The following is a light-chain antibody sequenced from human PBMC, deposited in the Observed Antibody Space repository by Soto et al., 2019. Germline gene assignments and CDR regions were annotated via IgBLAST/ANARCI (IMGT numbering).Light chain of an antibody. J-gene: IGKJ5*01. CDR1: QGIDTS. V-gene: IGKV1-9*01. CDR2: AAS. CDR3: QQLHGYPIS. Sequence: ILLTQSPSSLSASVGDRVTITCRASQGIDTSLAWYQQKPGKAPKLLIYAASNFQSGVPSRFGGSRPGTHFTLTISSLQPEDFETYYCQQLHGYPISFGEGTRLEI.